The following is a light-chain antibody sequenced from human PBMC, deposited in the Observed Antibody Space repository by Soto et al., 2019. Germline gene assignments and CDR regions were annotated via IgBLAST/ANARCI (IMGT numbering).Light chain of an antibody. V-gene: IGKV1-5*01. Sequence: DIQMTQSPSTLSASVGDRVTITCRASQSISSWLAWYQQKPGKAPQLLIFDASTLETGVPSRFSGSGSGTEFTLTLSSLQPDDLATYYCQQYSSYPTFGPGTKVDIK. CDR2: DAS. J-gene: IGKJ3*01. CDR3: QQYSSYPT. CDR1: QSISSW.